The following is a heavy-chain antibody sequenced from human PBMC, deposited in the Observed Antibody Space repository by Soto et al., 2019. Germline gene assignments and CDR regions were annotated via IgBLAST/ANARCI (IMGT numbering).Heavy chain of an antibody. D-gene: IGHD2-8*02. CDR1: GFTFSTYA. J-gene: IGHJ6*02. CDR2: ISGSDGKT. CDR3: TKDWTGNTCPCMDV. V-gene: IGHV3-23*01. Sequence: GVSLRLSCTASGFTFSTYAMTWVRQAPGKGLEWVSTISGSDGKTYYADSVRGRFTISRDNSKDTLYLQMNSLTAEDTATYYCTKDWTGNTCPCMDVWGQGTTVTVS.